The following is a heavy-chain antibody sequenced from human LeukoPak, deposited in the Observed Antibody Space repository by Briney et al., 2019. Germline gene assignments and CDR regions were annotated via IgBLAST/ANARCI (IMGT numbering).Heavy chain of an antibody. V-gene: IGHV1-2*02. Sequence: RASVKVSCKASGYTFTGYYMHWVRQAPGQGLEWMGWINPDSGGTNYAQKFQGRVTMTRDTSISTAYMELSRLRSDDTAVYYCARGVNTYLWFGGDYMDVWGKGSTVTVSS. J-gene: IGHJ6*03. D-gene: IGHD3-16*01. CDR3: ARGVNTYLWFGGDYMDV. CDR1: GYTFTGYY. CDR2: INPDSGGT.